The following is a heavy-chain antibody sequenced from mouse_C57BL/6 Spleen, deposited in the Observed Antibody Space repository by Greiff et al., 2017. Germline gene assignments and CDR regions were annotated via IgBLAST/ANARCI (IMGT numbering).Heavy chain of an antibody. V-gene: IGHV1-42*01. CDR1: GYSFTGYY. CDR3: ARTTVVALYYAMDY. J-gene: IGHJ4*01. CDR2: INPSTGGT. Sequence: EVKLVESGPELVKPGASVKISCKASGYSFTGYYMNWVKQSPEKSLEWIGEINPSTGGTTYNQKFKAKASLTVDKSSSTAYMQLKSLTSEDSAVYYCARTTVVALYYAMDYWGQGTSVTVSS. D-gene: IGHD1-1*01.